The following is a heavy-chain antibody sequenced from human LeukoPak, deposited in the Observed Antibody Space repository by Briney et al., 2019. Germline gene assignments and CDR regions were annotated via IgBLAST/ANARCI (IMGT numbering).Heavy chain of an antibody. J-gene: IGHJ4*02. CDR2: IWSDGSKE. CDR1: EFTFSHYG. CDR3: AKDLIGGYSYGFDY. V-gene: IGHV3-33*06. Sequence: PGGSLRLSCSASEFTFSHYGMHWVRQAPGKGLEWVSVIWSDGSKEYYADSVKGRFTISRDNSKSTLYLQMNSLRAEDTAVYYCAKDLIGGYSYGFDYWGQGTLVTVSS. D-gene: IGHD5-18*01.